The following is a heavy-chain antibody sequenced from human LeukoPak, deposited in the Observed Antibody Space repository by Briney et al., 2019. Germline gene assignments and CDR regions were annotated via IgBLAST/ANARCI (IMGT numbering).Heavy chain of an antibody. J-gene: IGHJ4*02. Sequence: GGSLRLSCAASGFIFSNYGMHWVRQTSGMGLEWVTFIKSDGSEKDYADSVKGRFTISRDNSKSTLYLQMNSLRADDMALYHCVKEVSFGEVGGDIWGQGTLVTVSS. CDR1: GFIFSNYG. CDR3: VKEVSFGEVGGDI. CDR2: IKSDGSEK. V-gene: IGHV3-30*02. D-gene: IGHD3-16*01.